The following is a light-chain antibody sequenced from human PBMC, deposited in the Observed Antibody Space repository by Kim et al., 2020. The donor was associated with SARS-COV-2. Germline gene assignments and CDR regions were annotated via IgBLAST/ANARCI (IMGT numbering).Light chain of an antibody. CDR1: RIGTKS. J-gene: IGLJ3*02. Sequence: SYELTQPPSVSVAPGQTAEITCGGIRIGTKSVHWYQQRPGQAPVVVIYSDRERPSGIPERFSGSNSGSTATLTLSGVEAGDEADYYCQVWDSNSDHVVFG. CDR3: QVWDSNSDHVV. V-gene: IGLV3-21*04. CDR2: SDR.